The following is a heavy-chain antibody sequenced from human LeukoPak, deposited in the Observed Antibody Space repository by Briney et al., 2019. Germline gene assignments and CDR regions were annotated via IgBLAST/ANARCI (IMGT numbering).Heavy chain of an antibody. V-gene: IGHV4-59*01. CDR1: GGSISSYY. J-gene: IGHJ6*02. Sequence: SETLSLTCTVSGGSISSYYWSWIRQPPGKGLEWIGYIYYSGSTNYNPSLKSRVTISLDTSKNQFSLELSSVTAADTAVYYCARVGPMTAVTIPTNYYYYGMEVWGRGTTVTVSS. CDR3: ARVGPMTAVTIPTNYYYYGMEV. D-gene: IGHD4-4*01. CDR2: IYYSGST.